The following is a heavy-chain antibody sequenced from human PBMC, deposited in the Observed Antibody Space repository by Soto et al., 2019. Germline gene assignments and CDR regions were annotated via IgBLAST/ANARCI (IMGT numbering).Heavy chain of an antibody. J-gene: IGHJ4*02. CDR3: ATDATPLDY. Sequence: QVQLVQSGAEVKKPGASVKVSCKASGYTFTNFGISWVRQAPGQGLEWMGWISAYNGNTNYAQNFQGRVTMTTDTSTSTSSMELRSLRSADTAVYYSATDATPLDYWGQGTLVTVSS. V-gene: IGHV1-18*01. D-gene: IGHD2-15*01. CDR2: ISAYNGNT. CDR1: GYTFTNFG.